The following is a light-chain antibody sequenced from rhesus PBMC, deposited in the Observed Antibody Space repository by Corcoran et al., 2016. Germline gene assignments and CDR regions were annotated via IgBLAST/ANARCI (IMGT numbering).Light chain of an antibody. V-gene: IGKV1-22*01. CDR3: QQYSSRPLT. Sequence: DIQMTQSPSSLSASVGDTVTITCRASQGISSWLAWYQQKPGKVPKLLIYTASSLERGVPSRFSGSGAVTDFTLTISSLQSEEFATYYCQQYSSRPLTFGGGTKVELK. CDR1: QGISSW. CDR2: TAS. J-gene: IGKJ4*01.